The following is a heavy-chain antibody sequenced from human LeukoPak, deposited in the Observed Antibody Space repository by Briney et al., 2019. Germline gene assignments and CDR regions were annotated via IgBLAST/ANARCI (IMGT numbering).Heavy chain of an antibody. D-gene: IGHD4-11*01. CDR1: GASSSGYY. Sequence: SETLSLTCAVYGASSSGYYWSWIRQPPGKGLECIGEINDGGTTNYNPSLKSRVSISIDRSKNHFYLILTSVTAADTATYYCARSFYSNYDKWFDPWGQGTLVTVSS. CDR2: INDGGTT. CDR3: ARSFYSNYDKWFDP. J-gene: IGHJ5*02. V-gene: IGHV4-34*01.